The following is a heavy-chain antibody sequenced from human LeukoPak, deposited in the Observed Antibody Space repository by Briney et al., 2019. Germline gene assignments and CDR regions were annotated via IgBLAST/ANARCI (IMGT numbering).Heavy chain of an antibody. V-gene: IGHV1-69*13. CDR1: GGTFSSYA. CDR3: ARGLRDGYNWGLDY. Sequence: ASVKVSCKASGGTFSSYAISWVRQALGQGLEWMGGIIPIFGTANYAQKFQGRVTITADESTSTAYMELSSLRSEDTAVYYCARGLRDGYNWGLDYWGQGTLVTVSS. D-gene: IGHD5-24*01. J-gene: IGHJ4*02. CDR2: IIPIFGTA.